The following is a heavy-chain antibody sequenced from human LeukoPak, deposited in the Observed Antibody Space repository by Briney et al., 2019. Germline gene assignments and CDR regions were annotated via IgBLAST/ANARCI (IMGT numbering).Heavy chain of an antibody. CDR1: GFTFSSYG. Sequence: GRSLRLSCAASGFTFSSYGMHWVRQAPGKGLEWVAVISYDGSNKYYADSVKGRFIISRDNSKNTLYLQMNSLRAEDTAVYYCARAFLGYYDSSGGAFDIWGQGTMVTVSS. CDR3: ARAFLGYYDSSGGAFDI. V-gene: IGHV3-30*03. J-gene: IGHJ3*02. CDR2: ISYDGSNK. D-gene: IGHD3-22*01.